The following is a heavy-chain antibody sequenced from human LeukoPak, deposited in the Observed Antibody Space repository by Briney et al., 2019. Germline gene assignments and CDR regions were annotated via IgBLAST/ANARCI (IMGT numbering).Heavy chain of an antibody. CDR1: GVTFSTYT. CDR2: VSDSRGA. D-gene: IGHD2-21*01. CDR3: TRDGLHTAHFDN. Sequence: AGSLTLSCAASGVTFSTYTMNWVRQAPGKGLEWVSTVSDSRGANYYDSDKGRFTISRDNTRNSFYLHMNSLRDADTPVYSCTRDGLHTAHFDNSGHGALVTASS. V-gene: IGHV3-48*02. J-gene: IGHJ4*03.